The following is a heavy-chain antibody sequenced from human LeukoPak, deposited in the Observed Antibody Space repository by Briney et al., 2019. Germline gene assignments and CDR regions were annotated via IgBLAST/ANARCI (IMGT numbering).Heavy chain of an antibody. CDR2: INHSGST. V-gene: IGHV4-34*01. Sequence: SETLSLTCAVYGGSFSGYYWSWIRQPPGKGLEWIGEINHSGSTNYNPSLKSRVTMSIDTSKCQFSLSLRSVTAADTAVYFCARYVPVKTGPTRASFDYWGQGILVSVSS. J-gene: IGHJ4*02. CDR1: GGSFSGYY. D-gene: IGHD1-1*01. CDR3: ARYVPVKTGPTRASFDY.